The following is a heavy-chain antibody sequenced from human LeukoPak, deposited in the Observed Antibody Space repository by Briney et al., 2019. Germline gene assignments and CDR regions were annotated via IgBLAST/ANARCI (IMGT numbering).Heavy chain of an antibody. CDR3: ARDVRVVVPAAIDYMDV. CDR2: ISSSGSTI. CDR1: GFTFSDYY. D-gene: IGHD2-2*02. V-gene: IGHV3-11*01. Sequence: PGGSLRLSCAASGFTFSDYYMSWIRQAPGKGLKWVSYISSSGSTIYYADSVKGRFTISRDNAKNSLYLQMNSLRAEDTAVYYCARDVRVVVPAAIDYMDVWGKGTTVTVSS. J-gene: IGHJ6*03.